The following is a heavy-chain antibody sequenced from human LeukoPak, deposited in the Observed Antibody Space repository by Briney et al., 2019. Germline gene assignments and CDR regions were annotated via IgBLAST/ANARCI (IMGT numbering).Heavy chain of an antibody. Sequence: ASVKVSCKASGYTFTGYYMHWVRQAPGQGLEWMGWINPNSGGTNYAQKFQGRVTMTRDTSISTAYMELRRLRSYDTAVYYCARPRRRQQLVQHWRQGPLVTVSS. D-gene: IGHD6-13*01. CDR3: ARPRRRQQLVQH. J-gene: IGHJ4*02. CDR1: GYTFTGYY. V-gene: IGHV1-2*02. CDR2: INPNSGGT.